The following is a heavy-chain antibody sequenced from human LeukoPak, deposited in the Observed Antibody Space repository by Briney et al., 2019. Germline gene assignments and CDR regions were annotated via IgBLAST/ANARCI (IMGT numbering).Heavy chain of an antibody. V-gene: IGHV3-48*03. CDR2: ISGSGTAI. J-gene: IGHJ6*02. CDR3: AREGNSGMDV. Sequence: PGGSLRLSCAASGFTFSNYEMNWVRQAPGKGLEWLSYISGSGTAIYHADSVKGRFTISRDNAKNTLYLQMNSLRAEDTAVYYCAREGNSGMDVWGQGTTVTVSS. CDR1: GFTFSNYE.